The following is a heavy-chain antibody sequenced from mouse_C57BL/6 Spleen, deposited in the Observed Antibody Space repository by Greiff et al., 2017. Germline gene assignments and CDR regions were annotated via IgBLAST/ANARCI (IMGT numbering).Heavy chain of an antibody. CDR3: ARIDYDGFNY. CDR2: IYPGDGDT. V-gene: IGHV1-82*01. D-gene: IGHD2-4*01. CDR1: GYAFSSSW. Sequence: VQLQQSGPELVKPGASVKISCKASGYAFSSSWMNWVKQRPGKGLEWIGRIYPGDGDTNYNGKFKGKATLTSDKSSSTAYMQLSSLTSEDSAVYFCARIDYDGFNYWGQGTTLTVSS. J-gene: IGHJ2*01.